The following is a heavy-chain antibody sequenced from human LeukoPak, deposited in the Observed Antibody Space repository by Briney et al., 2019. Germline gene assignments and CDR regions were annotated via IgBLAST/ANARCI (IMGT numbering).Heavy chain of an antibody. V-gene: IGHV3-74*01. CDR2: IHSDGSST. J-gene: IGHJ3*02. CDR1: GFTFSNYW. D-gene: IGHD1-1*01. Sequence: GGSLRLSCAASGFTFSNYWMHWVRQAPGKGLVWVSRIHSDGSSTTSADSVKGRFTISRDNAENTLYMQMNSLRAEDTAVYFCARGNAHAFDIWGQGTMVTVSS. CDR3: ARGNAHAFDI.